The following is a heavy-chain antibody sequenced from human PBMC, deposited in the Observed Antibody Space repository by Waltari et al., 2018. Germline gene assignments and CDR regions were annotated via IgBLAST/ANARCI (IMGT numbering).Heavy chain of an antibody. V-gene: IGHV3-30*18. CDR1: GFSFISYG. D-gene: IGHD2-21*02. Sequence: QVQLVESGGGVVQPGRSLSLSCVTSGFSFISYGMQWVRQAPGRGLEWVAVIAHDGSVQHYADSVKGRFTISRDNFRSTMSLQMNSLRSDDTAVYYCAKEGTAKASTYFDLWGRGTLVTVSS. CDR3: AKEGTAKASTYFDL. CDR2: IAHDGSVQ. J-gene: IGHJ2*01.